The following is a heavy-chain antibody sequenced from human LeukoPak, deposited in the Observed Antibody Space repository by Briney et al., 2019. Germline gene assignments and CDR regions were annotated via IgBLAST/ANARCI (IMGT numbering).Heavy chain of an antibody. Sequence: ASVKVSCKASGGTFSSYAISWVRQAPGQGLEWMGRIIPILGIANYAQKFQGRVTITADKSTSTAYMELSSLRSEDTAVYYCARDVDDSSGYYFGYFDYWGQGTLVTVSS. CDR3: ARDVDDSSGYYFGYFDY. D-gene: IGHD3-22*01. CDR1: GGTFSSYA. V-gene: IGHV1-69*04. J-gene: IGHJ4*02. CDR2: IIPILGIA.